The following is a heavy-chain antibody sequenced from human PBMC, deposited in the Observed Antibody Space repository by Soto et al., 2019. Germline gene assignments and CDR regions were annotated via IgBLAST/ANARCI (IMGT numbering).Heavy chain of an antibody. CDR1: GGSFSGYY. CDR2: INHSGST. CDR3: ARKKLNYYGSGSGGFDY. V-gene: IGHV4-34*01. D-gene: IGHD3-10*01. Sequence: SETLSLTCAVYGGSFSGYYWSWIRQPPGKGLEWIGEINHSGSTNYNPSLKSRVTISVDTSKNQFSLKLSSVTAADTAVYYCARKKLNYYGSGSGGFDYWGQGTLVTVSS. J-gene: IGHJ4*02.